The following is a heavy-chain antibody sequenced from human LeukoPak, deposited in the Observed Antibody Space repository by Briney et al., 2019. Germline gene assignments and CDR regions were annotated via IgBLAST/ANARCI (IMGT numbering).Heavy chain of an antibody. CDR3: ATTRFGRSYYYYMDV. D-gene: IGHD3-10*01. Sequence: ASVTVSCKVSGYTLTELSMHWVRQVPGKGLEWMGGFDPEDGETIYAQKFQGRVTMTEDTSTDTAYMELSSLRSEDTAVYYCATTRFGRSYYYYMDVWGKGTTVTVSS. J-gene: IGHJ6*03. CDR2: FDPEDGET. CDR1: GYTLTELS. V-gene: IGHV1-24*01.